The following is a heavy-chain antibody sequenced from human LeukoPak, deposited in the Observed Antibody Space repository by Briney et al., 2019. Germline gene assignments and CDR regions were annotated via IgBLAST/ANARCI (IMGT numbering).Heavy chain of an antibody. D-gene: IGHD1-26*01. CDR1: GFSFSNYG. V-gene: IGHV3-30*18. CDR3: AKDLTDGSYYAFDY. J-gene: IGHJ4*02. CDR2: ISYDGNNK. Sequence: GRSLRLSCAASGFSFSNYGMHWVRQAPGKGLEWVAVISYDGNNKYYADSVKGRFTISRDNSKNALCLQMNSLRAEDMAVYYCAKDLTDGSYYAFDYWGQGTLVTVSS.